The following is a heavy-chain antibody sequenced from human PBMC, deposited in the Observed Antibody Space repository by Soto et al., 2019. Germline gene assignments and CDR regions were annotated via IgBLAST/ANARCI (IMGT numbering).Heavy chain of an antibody. V-gene: IGHV3-66*01. J-gene: IGHJ3*02. Sequence: EVQLVESGGGLVQPGGSLRLSCVASGFTVTDIYMNWVRQAPGKGLEWVSVIYKDFTDYADFVRGSFSVSTDTSKNALYLQLDNLRAEDTAVYYCAREPRYCSGGSCSIMGDAFDIWGQGAMVTVSS. D-gene: IGHD2-15*01. CDR2: IYKDFT. CDR3: AREPRYCSGGSCSIMGDAFDI. CDR1: GFTVTDIY.